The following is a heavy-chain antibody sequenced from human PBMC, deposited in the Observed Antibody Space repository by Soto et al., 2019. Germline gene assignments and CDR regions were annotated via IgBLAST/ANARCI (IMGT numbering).Heavy chain of an antibody. CDR3: TRGGDAYKNGH. D-gene: IGHD2-21*01. V-gene: IGHV4-61*01. CDR1: GGSVNIGTYY. CDR2: LHYSGST. Sequence: QVQLQESGPGLVKPSETLSLTCTVPGGSVNIGTYYWRWIRQPPGKGLEWIGFLHYSGSTNYNPSLKSRVTMSVATSKNQSPLTLTSVNAADTAVYYCTRGGDAYKNGHWCQGTLVTVSS. J-gene: IGHJ4*02.